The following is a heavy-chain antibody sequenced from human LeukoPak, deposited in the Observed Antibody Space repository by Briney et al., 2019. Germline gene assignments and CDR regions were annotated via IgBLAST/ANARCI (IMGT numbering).Heavy chain of an antibody. V-gene: IGHV3-23*01. CDR1: GFTFGDYA. CDR3: AKIGRGYSGYDQEYYFDY. CDR2: ISGSGGST. D-gene: IGHD5-12*01. J-gene: IGHJ4*02. Sequence: GGSLRLSCTASGFTFGDYAMSWVRQAPGKGLEWVSAISGSGGSTYYADSVKGRFTISRDNSKNTLYLQMNSLRAEDTAVYYCAKIGRGYSGYDQEYYFDYWGQGTLVTVSS.